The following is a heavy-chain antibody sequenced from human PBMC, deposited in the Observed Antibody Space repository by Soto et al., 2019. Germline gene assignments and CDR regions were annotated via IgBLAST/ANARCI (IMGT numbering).Heavy chain of an antibody. CDR1: GGTFSNYA. Sequence: QVQPVQSGAEVKKSGSSVKVSCKASGGTFSNYAINWVRQAPGQGLQWLGGIIPVFGSRYAQKFQGRVTITADETMTTVYMELRSLISEDTAVHYCARGGTAYYYGMDLWGQGTTVTVSS. CDR2: IIPVFGS. D-gene: IGHD1-1*01. J-gene: IGHJ6*02. V-gene: IGHV1-69*01. CDR3: ARGGTAYYYGMDL.